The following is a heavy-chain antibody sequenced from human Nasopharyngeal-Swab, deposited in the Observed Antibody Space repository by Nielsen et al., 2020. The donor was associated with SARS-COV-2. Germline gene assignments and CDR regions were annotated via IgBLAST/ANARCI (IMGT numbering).Heavy chain of an antibody. CDR1: GFTFSSYA. J-gene: IGHJ4*02. D-gene: IGHD3-22*01. V-gene: IGHV3-23*01. CDR2: ISGSGGST. Sequence: ETLSLTCAASGFTFSSYAMSWVRQAPGKGLEWVSAISGSGGSTYYADSVKGRFTISRDNSKNTLYLQMNSLGAEDTAVYYCAKDRALYYYDSSGYDYSSYWGQGTLVTVS. CDR3: AKDRALYYYDSSGYDYSSY.